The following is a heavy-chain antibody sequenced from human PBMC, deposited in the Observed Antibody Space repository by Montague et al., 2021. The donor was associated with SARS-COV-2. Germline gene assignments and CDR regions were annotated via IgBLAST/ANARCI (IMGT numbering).Heavy chain of an antibody. CDR1: GGSFSGYY. V-gene: IGHV4-34*01. D-gene: IGHD3-22*01. J-gene: IGHJ4*02. CDR3: ARATLGITMIVVVMTAIDYCFDY. Sequence: SETLSLTCAVYGGSFSGYYWSWIRQHPGKGLEWLGEIHHSGSTNYNPSLKSRVTISVDTSKNQFSLKLSSVTAADTAVYYCARATLGITMIVVVMTAIDYCFDYWGQGNLVTVSS. CDR2: IHHSGST.